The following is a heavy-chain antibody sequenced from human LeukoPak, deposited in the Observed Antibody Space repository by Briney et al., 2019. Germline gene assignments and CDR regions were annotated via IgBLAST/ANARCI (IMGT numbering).Heavy chain of an antibody. Sequence: PAETLSLTCAVSGGSVNRGTFFWTWIRKPPGKGLEWIGYISNSGSTNYHPSLESRVTISSDTSKTQFTLKLTSVTAADTAVYFCARSPSGYRFDSWGQGTLVTVSS. D-gene: IGHD3-22*01. J-gene: IGHJ4*02. CDR1: GGSVNRGTFF. CDR2: ISNSGST. V-gene: IGHV4-61*01. CDR3: ARSPSGYRFDS.